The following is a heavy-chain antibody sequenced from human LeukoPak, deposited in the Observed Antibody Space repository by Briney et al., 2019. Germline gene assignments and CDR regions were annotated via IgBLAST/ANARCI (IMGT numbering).Heavy chain of an antibody. CDR1: GGSISSYY. D-gene: IGHD4-17*01. CDR2: IYTSGST. J-gene: IGHJ3*02. CDR3: AREKDDYGDYVAFDI. Sequence: PSETLSLTCTVSGGSISSYYWSWIRQPAGKGLEWIGRIYTSGSTNYNPSLKSRVTMSVDTSKNQFSLKLSSVTAADTAVYYCAREKDDYGDYVAFDIWGQGTMVTVSS. V-gene: IGHV4-4*07.